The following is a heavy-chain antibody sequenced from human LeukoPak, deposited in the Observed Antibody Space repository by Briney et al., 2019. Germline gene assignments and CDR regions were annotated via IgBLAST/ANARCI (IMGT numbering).Heavy chain of an antibody. D-gene: IGHD2-15*01. CDR2: ISDSGGRT. Sequence: GGSLRLSCAVSGITLSNYGMSWIRQAPGKGLEWVSGISDSGGRTNYADSVKGRFTISRDDAKSSLYLQMNTLRAEDTAIYYCARETQYCSGGTCYSCLDYWGQGTLVTVSS. V-gene: IGHV3-23*01. CDR1: GITLSNYG. J-gene: IGHJ4*02. CDR3: ARETQYCSGGTCYSCLDY.